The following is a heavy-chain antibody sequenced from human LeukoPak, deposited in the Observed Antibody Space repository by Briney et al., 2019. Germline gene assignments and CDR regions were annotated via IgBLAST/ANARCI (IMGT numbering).Heavy chain of an antibody. CDR1: GFTFSSYS. D-gene: IGHD2-2*01. V-gene: IGHV3-48*01. CDR3: ARDDSRVVPAAIVDY. J-gene: IGHJ4*02. CDR2: ISSSSSTI. Sequence: GGSLRLSCTASGFTFSSYSMNWVRQAPGKGLEWVSYISSSSSTIYYADSVKGRFTISRDNAKNSLYLQMNSLRAEDTAVYYCARDDSRVVPAAIVDYWGQGTLVTVSS.